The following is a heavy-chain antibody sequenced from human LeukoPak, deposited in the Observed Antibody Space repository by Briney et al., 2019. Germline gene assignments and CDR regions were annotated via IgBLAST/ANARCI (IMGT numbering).Heavy chain of an antibody. D-gene: IGHD3-22*01. CDR1: GFTFSSYA. Sequence: QAGGSLRLSCAASGFTFSSYAMSWVRQAPGKGLEWVSVIYSGGSTYYADSVKGRFTIFRDDSKNTLYLQMNSLRAEDTAVYYCARAMIKSPFFDYWGQGTLVTVSS. CDR3: ARAMIKSPFFDY. J-gene: IGHJ4*02. CDR2: IYSGGST. V-gene: IGHV3-66*01.